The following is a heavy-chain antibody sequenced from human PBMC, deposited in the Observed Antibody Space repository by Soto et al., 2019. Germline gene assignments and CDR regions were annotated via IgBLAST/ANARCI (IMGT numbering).Heavy chain of an antibody. Sequence: GGSLRLSSAASGFTFSTYSMNWVRQAPGKGLEWVSFISSSSSYIYYADSVKGRFTISRDNAKNSLYLQMNSLRAEDTAVYYCVRKRHKNVSIRGKPLDCWGQGTLVTVSS. D-gene: IGHD1-26*01. V-gene: IGHV3-21*01. J-gene: IGHJ4*02. CDR3: VRKRHKNVSIRGKPLDC. CDR2: ISSSSSYI. CDR1: GFTFSTYS.